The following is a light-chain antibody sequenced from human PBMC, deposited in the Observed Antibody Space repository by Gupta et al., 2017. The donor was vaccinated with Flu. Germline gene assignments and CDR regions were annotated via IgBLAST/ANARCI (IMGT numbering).Light chain of an antibody. CDR2: KAS. Sequence: DIQMTQSPSTLSASVGDRVTIPCRASQSISSWLAWYQQKPGKAPKLLIYKASRVESGVPSRFSGSGSGTEFTLTISSLQPEDFANYYCQHENSSLYIFGQGTKLEIK. V-gene: IGKV1-5*03. CDR3: QHENSSLYI. CDR1: QSISSW. J-gene: IGKJ2*01.